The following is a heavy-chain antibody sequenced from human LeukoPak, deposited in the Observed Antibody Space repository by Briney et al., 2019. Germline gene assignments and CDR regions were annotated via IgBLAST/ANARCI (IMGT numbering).Heavy chain of an antibody. CDR1: GGSISSSSYY. CDR3: ARIYTYYHDSSGYSDY. J-gene: IGHJ4*02. D-gene: IGHD3-22*01. V-gene: IGHV4-39*07. CDR2: IYYSGST. Sequence: SETLSLTCTVSGGSISSSSYYWGWIRQPPGKGLEWIGSIYYSGSTYYNPSLKSRVTISVDTSKNQFSLKLSSVTAADTAVYYCARIYTYYHDSSGYSDYWGQGTLVTVSS.